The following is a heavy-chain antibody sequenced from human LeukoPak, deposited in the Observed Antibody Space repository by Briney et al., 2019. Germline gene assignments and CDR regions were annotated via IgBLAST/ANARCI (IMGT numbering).Heavy chain of an antibody. CDR3: TTVTMVRGIN. Sequence: MTGGSLRLSCAASGFTFSYAYMNWVRQAPGKGPEWVGRTKSKGDGGTTDYAAPVKGRFIISRDDSKNMLYLQKNSLTTEDTAVYYCTTVTMVRGINWGQGTLVTVSS. J-gene: IGHJ4*02. V-gene: IGHV3-15*01. D-gene: IGHD3-10*01. CDR1: GFTFSYAY. CDR2: TKSKGDGGTT.